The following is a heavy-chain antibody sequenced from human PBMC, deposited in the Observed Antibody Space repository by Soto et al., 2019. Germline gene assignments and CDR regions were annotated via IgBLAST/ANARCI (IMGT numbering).Heavy chain of an antibody. CDR1: GFTFDDYA. CDR2: ISWNSGSI. Sequence: EVQLVESGGGLVQPGRSLRLSCAASGFTFDDYAMHWVRQAPGKGLEWVSGISWNSGSIGYADSVKGRFTISRDNAKNSLYLQMNSLGAEDTALYYCEKDMRGGIKEGGAFDIWGQGTMVTVSS. CDR3: EKDMRGGIKEGGAFDI. J-gene: IGHJ3*02. V-gene: IGHV3-9*01. D-gene: IGHD1-1*01.